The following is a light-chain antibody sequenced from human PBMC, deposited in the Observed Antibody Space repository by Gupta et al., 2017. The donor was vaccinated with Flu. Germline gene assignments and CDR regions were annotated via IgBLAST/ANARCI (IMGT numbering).Light chain of an antibody. Sequence: EIVLTQSPGTLSLSPGERATLSCRASQTINNNYLVWYQQTPGQAPRLIIYGASGRATGIPDRFSGRCYWTDVTLTSSIQEPEDVAVYYWQQYGTSSLYSFGQGTKLEIK. CDR2: GAS. CDR1: QTINNNY. J-gene: IGKJ2*03. V-gene: IGKV3-20*01. CDR3: QQYGTSSLYS.